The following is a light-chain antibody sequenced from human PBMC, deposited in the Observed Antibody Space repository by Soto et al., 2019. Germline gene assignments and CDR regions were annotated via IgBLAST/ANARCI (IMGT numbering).Light chain of an antibody. CDR2: SNN. CDR3: AAWDDSLTSYV. CDR1: SSNIGSNT. J-gene: IGLJ1*01. V-gene: IGLV1-44*01. Sequence: QPVLTQPPSASGTPGQRVTISCSGSSSNIGSNTVNWYQQLPGTAPKLLIYSNNQRPSGVPDRFSGSKSGTSASLAISGLQSEDEADYYCAAWDDSLTSYVFGTGTKVTVL.